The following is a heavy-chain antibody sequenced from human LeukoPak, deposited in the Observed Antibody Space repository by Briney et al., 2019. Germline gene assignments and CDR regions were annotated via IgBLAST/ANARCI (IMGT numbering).Heavy chain of an antibody. D-gene: IGHD6-13*01. CDR1: GGSISSSSYY. CDR3: ASPYSSSWYFQH. Sequence: SETLSLTCTVSGGSISSSSYYWGWIRQPPGKGLEWIGSIYYSGSTYYNPSLKSRVTISVDTSKSQFSLKLSSVTAADTAVYYCASPYSSSWYFQHWGQGTLVTVSS. CDR2: IYYSGST. V-gene: IGHV4-39*07. J-gene: IGHJ1*01.